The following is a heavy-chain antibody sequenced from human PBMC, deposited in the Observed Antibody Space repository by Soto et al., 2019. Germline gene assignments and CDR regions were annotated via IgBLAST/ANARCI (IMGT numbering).Heavy chain of an antibody. J-gene: IGHJ4*02. Sequence: SETLSLTCTVSGGSISTYYWSWIRQPPGKGLEWIGYIYYSGSTNYNPSLKSRGTISVDTSKNQFSLKLRSVTAADTAVYYCARANYYYDRSGHLYHFDYWGQGTLVTVSS. CDR3: ARANYYYDRSGHLYHFDY. V-gene: IGHV4-59*01. CDR1: GGSISTYY. CDR2: IYYSGST. D-gene: IGHD3-22*01.